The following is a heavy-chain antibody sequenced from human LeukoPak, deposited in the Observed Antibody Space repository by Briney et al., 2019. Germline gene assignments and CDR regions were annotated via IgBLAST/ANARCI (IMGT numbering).Heavy chain of an antibody. V-gene: IGHV3-23*01. Sequence: GGSLRLSCAASGFTFNIYWMHWVRQAPGKGLEWVSAISGSGGSTYYADSVKGRFTISRDNSKNTLYLQMNSLRAEDTAVYYCAKALDYYDSSGLFSYWGQGTLVTVSS. CDR3: AKALDYYDSSGLFSY. CDR1: GFTFNIYW. D-gene: IGHD3-22*01. J-gene: IGHJ4*02. CDR2: ISGSGGST.